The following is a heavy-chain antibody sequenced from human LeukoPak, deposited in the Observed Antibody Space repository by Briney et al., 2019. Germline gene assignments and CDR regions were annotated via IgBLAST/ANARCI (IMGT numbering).Heavy chain of an antibody. Sequence: SQSLSLTCAVYGGSLNGYYWTWIRPAPGMGLAWVAEIDQSGTTNYNPSLERRVTMSRDTSKKQLSLKVSLVTAADTAVYYCARATFRGATGHFHYGMDVWGQGTTVTVSS. CDR3: ARATFRGATGHFHYGMDV. CDR2: IDQSGTT. D-gene: IGHD3-16*01. V-gene: IGHV4-34*01. CDR1: GGSLNGYY. J-gene: IGHJ6*02.